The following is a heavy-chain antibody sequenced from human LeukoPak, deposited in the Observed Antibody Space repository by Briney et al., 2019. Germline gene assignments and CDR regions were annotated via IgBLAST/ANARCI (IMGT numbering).Heavy chain of an antibody. CDR3: ARPNYGSYYDSSGYYPFDY. Sequence: GESLKISCKGSGYSFTSYWIGWVRQMPGKGLEWMGIIYPGDSDTRYSPSFQGQVTISADKSISTAYLQWSSLKASDTAMYYCARPNYGSYYDSSGYYPFDYWGQGTLVTVSS. CDR2: IYPGDSDT. V-gene: IGHV5-51*01. J-gene: IGHJ4*02. CDR1: GYSFTSYW. D-gene: IGHD3-22*01.